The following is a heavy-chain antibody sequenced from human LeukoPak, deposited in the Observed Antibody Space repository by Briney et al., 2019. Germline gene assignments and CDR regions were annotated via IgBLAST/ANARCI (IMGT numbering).Heavy chain of an antibody. CDR2: ISSTILTK. D-gene: IGHD2-15*01. Sequence: PGGSLRLSCAASGVTFSTYSMNWVRQAPGRGLEWVSYISSTILTKYYADSVKGRFTISRDNAKTSLYLQMDSLRPEDTAVYHCAREVHSWDIWGQGTMVTVSS. CDR1: GVTFSTYS. CDR3: AREVHSWDI. J-gene: IGHJ3*02. V-gene: IGHV3-48*04.